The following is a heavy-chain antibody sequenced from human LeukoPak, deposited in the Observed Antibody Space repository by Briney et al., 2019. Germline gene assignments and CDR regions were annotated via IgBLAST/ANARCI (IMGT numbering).Heavy chain of an antibody. D-gene: IGHD6-13*01. CDR3: ARARGGGSSSWYDY. Sequence: GGSLRLSCAASGFTFSSYSMNWVRQAPGKGLEWVSYISSSSSTIYYADSVKGRFTISRDNAKNSLYLQMNSLRAEDTAVYYCARARGGGSSSWYDYWGQGTLVTVSS. CDR2: ISSSSSTI. CDR1: GFTFSSYS. V-gene: IGHV3-48*01. J-gene: IGHJ4*02.